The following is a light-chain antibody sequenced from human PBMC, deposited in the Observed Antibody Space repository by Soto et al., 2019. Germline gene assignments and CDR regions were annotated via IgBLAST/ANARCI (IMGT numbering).Light chain of an antibody. Sequence: DIQMTQSPSSLSASVGDRVTITCRASQSISNHLNWYQQKPGKAPKLLIYTASSLQSGVPSRFTGSGSGTDFTLTISSLQPEDFATYYCQQSYSTPWTFGQGTKAEIK. CDR2: TAS. J-gene: IGKJ1*01. CDR1: QSISNH. V-gene: IGKV1-39*01. CDR3: QQSYSTPWT.